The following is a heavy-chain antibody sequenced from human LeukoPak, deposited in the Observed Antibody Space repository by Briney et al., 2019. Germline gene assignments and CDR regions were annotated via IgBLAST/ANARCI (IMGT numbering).Heavy chain of an antibody. D-gene: IGHD3-22*01. CDR3: ARVTHNYYDSSGYYAFDI. Sequence: ASVKVSCKASGYTFTGYYMHWVRQAPGQGLEWMGWINPNSGGTNYAQKFQGRVTMTRDTSISTAYMELSRLRSDDTAVYYCARVTHNYYDSSGYYAFDIWGQGTMVAVSS. V-gene: IGHV1-2*02. J-gene: IGHJ3*02. CDR1: GYTFTGYY. CDR2: INPNSGGT.